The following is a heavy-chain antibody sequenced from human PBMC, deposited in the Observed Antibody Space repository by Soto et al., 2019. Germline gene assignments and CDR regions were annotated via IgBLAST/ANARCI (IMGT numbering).Heavy chain of an antibody. J-gene: IGHJ4*02. D-gene: IGHD6-13*01. CDR1: GFTFSSYY. CDR2: VSSGSSYI. Sequence: GGSLRLSCAASGFTFSSYYMNWVRQAPGKGLEWVSSVSSGSSYIYYADSVKGRFTISRDNAKNSLYLQMNSLRAEDTAVYYCARGQQLVPGDYWGQGTLVTVSS. V-gene: IGHV3-21*01. CDR3: ARGQQLVPGDY.